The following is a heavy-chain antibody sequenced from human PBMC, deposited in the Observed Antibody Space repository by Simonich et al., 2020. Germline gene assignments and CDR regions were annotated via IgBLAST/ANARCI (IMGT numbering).Heavy chain of an antibody. V-gene: IGHV3-23*01. D-gene: IGHD3-22*01. Sequence: GGGLVQPGGSLRLSCAASGFTFSSYAMSWVRQAPGKGLEWVSAISGSGGSTYYADSVKGRFTISIDKSKNTLYLQMNSLRAEDTAVYYCAKDLGERITMIVVVIDAFDIWGQGTMVTVSS. CDR2: ISGSGGST. J-gene: IGHJ3*02. CDR1: GFTFSSYA. CDR3: AKDLGERITMIVVVIDAFDI.